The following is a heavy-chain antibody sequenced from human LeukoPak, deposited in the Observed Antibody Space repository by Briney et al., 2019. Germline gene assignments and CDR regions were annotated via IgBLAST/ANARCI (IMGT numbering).Heavy chain of an antibody. J-gene: IGHJ4*02. CDR1: GFTFTNYW. CDR2: INQDESVK. CDR3: ARDPGSSAFDY. V-gene: IGHV3-7*01. Sequence: GGSLRLSCAASGFTFTNYWMTWVRQAPGRGLEFVANINQDESVKNYVDSVKGRFTISRDNAENSLHLQMNSLRVEDTAVYYCARDPGSSAFDYWGQGTLVTVSS. D-gene: IGHD5/OR15-5a*01.